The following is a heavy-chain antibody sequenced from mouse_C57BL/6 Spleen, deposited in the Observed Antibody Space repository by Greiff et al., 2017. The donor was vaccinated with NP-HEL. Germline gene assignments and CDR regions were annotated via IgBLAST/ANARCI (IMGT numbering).Heavy chain of an antibody. V-gene: IGHV3-6*01. Sequence: DVKLQESGPGLVKPSQSLSLTCSVTGYSIASGYYWNWIRQFPGNKLEWMGYISYDGSNNYNPSLKNRISITRDTSKNQFFLKLNSVTTEDTATYYCARDGYYGSSPAWFAYWGQGTLVTVSA. D-gene: IGHD1-1*01. CDR3: ARDGYYGSSPAWFAY. CDR1: GYSIASGYY. CDR2: ISYDGSN. J-gene: IGHJ3*01.